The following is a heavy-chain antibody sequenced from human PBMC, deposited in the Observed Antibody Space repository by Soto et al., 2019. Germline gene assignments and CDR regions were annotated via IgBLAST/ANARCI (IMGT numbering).Heavy chain of an antibody. CDR3: ARDASRYYDFWSGNYYYYYMDV. J-gene: IGHJ6*03. D-gene: IGHD3-3*01. V-gene: IGHV3-11*01. Sequence: GGSLRLSCAASGFTFSDYYMSWIRQAPGKGLEWVSYISSSGSTIYYADSVKGRFTISRDNAKNSLYLQMNSLRAEDTAVYYCARDASRYYDFWSGNYYYYYMDVWGKGTTVTVSS. CDR2: ISSSGSTI. CDR1: GFTFSDYY.